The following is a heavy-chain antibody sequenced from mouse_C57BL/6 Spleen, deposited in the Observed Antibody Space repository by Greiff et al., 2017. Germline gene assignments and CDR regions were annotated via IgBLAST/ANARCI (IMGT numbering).Heavy chain of an antibody. CDR1: GYTFTDYN. D-gene: IGHD2-3*01. CDR3: AREDYDGYYGYAMDY. J-gene: IGHJ4*01. Sequence: VQLQQSGPELVKPGASVKMSCKASGYTFTDYNMHWVKQSHGKSLEWIGYINPNNGGTSYNQKFKGKATLTVNKSSSTAYMELRSLTSADSAVYYCAREDYDGYYGYAMDYWGQGTSVTVSS. V-gene: IGHV1-22*01. CDR2: INPNNGGT.